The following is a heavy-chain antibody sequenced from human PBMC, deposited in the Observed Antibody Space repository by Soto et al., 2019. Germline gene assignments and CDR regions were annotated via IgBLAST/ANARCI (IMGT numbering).Heavy chain of an antibody. J-gene: IGHJ6*02. CDR1: GFTFSSYG. D-gene: IGHD6-19*01. CDR3: AKDLKWLAPPYYYSYGMDV. Sequence: QVQLVESGGGVVQPGRSLRLSCAASGFTFSSYGMHWVRQAPGKGLEWVAVISYDGSNKYYADSVKGRFTISRDNSKNTLYLQMNSLRAEDTAVYYCAKDLKWLAPPYYYSYGMDVWGQGTTVTVSS. CDR2: ISYDGSNK. V-gene: IGHV3-30*18.